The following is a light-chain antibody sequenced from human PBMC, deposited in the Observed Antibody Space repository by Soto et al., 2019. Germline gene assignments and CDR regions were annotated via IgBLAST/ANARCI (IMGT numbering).Light chain of an antibody. CDR1: QGIGDT. J-gene: IGKJ4*01. CDR2: DKS. CDR3: KTYNNWQIT. Sequence: EVVMPPSLATLSFAPVEVFPLSFMASQGIGDTLAWYKHKPGQTPRILIYDKSTRATGVPTRFSGSRSGEEFTITIKSLQYEDFEVYYCKTYNNWQITGGGGNQV. V-gene: IGKV3-15*01.